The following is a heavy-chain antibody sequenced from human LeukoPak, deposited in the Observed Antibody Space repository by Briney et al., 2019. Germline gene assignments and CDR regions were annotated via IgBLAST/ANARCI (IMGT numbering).Heavy chain of an antibody. Sequence: PSETLSLTCTVSGGSISSSSYYWGWIRQPPGKGLEWIGSIYYSGSTYYNPSLKSRVTISVDTSKNQFSMKLSSVTAADTAVYYCARHGYSSRWYFGLPDNWGQGTLVTVSS. CDR2: IYYSGST. CDR3: ARHGYSSRWYFGLPDN. D-gene: IGHD6-13*01. CDR1: GGSISSSSYY. J-gene: IGHJ4*02. V-gene: IGHV4-39*07.